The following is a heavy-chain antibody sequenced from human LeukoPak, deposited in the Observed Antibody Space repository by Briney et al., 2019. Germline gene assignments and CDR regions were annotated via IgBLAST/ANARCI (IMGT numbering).Heavy chain of an antibody. D-gene: IGHD1-26*01. CDR2: IGTAGDT. CDR3: ARQNTPHGNFDY. V-gene: IGHV3-13*01. Sequence: GGSLRLSCAASGFTLSSHAMHWVRQPAGKGLEWVSAIGTAGDTFYPGSVKGRFTISRENAEKSLFLQMNSLRAEDTAVYYCARQNTPHGNFDYWGQGTLVTVSA. J-gene: IGHJ4*02. CDR1: GFTLSSHA.